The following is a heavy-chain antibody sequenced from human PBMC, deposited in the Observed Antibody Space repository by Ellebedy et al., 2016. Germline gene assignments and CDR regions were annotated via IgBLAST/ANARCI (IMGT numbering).Heavy chain of an antibody. CDR2: INNSGYT. J-gene: IGHJ4*02. D-gene: IGHD5-12*01. V-gene: IGHV4-34*01. CDR3: ARATLVATTTLDC. Sequence: GSLRLSCTVSGESPRGHYWSWNRQSQGKELEWNGEINNSGYTNYKPSLKSRVTISVDMSKNQFSLKLNSVTAADTAVYYCARATLVATTTLDCWGQGSLVTVSS. CDR1: GESPRGHY.